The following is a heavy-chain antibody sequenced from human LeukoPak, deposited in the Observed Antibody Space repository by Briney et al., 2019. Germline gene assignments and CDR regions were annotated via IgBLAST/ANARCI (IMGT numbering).Heavy chain of an antibody. D-gene: IGHD1-26*01. CDR2: ISYDGSNK. CDR3: ARGIRGSYYAYFDY. Sequence: PGGSLRLSCAASGFTFSSYAMHWVRQAPGKGLEWVAVISYDGSNKYYADSVKGRFTISRDNSKNTLYLQMNSLRAEDTAVYYCARGIRGSYYAYFDYWGQGTLVTVSS. V-gene: IGHV3-30-3*01. J-gene: IGHJ4*02. CDR1: GFTFSSYA.